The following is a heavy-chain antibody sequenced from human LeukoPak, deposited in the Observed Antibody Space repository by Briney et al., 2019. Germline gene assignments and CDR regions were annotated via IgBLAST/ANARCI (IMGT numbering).Heavy chain of an antibody. CDR3: ARHPKYEVAFYY. D-gene: IGHD2-8*01. CDR1: GGTISSSSCC. V-gene: IGHV4-39*01. J-gene: IGHJ4*02. CDR2: INYSGSN. Sequence: SETLSLTCTASGGTISSSSCCWGWISPPPGMELEWIGSINYSGSNNYNPSLKSRLTMSLNTSKSQYSLKLSSVTAADTAVYYCARHPKYEVAFYYWGQGTLVTVSS.